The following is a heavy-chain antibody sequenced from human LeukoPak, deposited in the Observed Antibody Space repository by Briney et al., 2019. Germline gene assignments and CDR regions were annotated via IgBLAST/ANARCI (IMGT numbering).Heavy chain of an antibody. CDR1: GYTFTDYY. Sequence: GSVKVSCKASGYTFTDYYMHWVRQPRGQGLEWMGCINPNTDGTNYAQRFHGMHTMNRDTSINTAYMELRRLGSDDTAVYYCARGTRGPEGPLCWGQGTLVTVSS. CDR2: INPNTDGT. V-gene: IGHV1-2*02. D-gene: IGHD1-14*01. J-gene: IGHJ4*02. CDR3: ARGTRGPEGPLC.